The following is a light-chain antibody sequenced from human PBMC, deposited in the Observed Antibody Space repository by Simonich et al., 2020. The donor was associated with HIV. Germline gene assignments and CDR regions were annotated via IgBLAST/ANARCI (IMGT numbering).Light chain of an antibody. CDR3: QVWDSSSDHVV. CDR2: DDS. Sequence: SYVLTQPPSVSVAPGKTARITCWGNNIGSKSVHGYQQKPGQAPVLVVYDDSDRRSGIPERFSGSNSGNTATLTISRVEAGDEADYYCQVWDSSSDHVVFGGGTKLTVL. V-gene: IGLV3-21*03. J-gene: IGLJ2*01. CDR1: NIGSKS.